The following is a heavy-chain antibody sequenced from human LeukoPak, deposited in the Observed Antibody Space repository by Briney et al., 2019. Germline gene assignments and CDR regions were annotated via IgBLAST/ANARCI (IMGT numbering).Heavy chain of an antibody. Sequence: ASVKVSCKASGYTFTSYGISWVRQAPGQGLEWMGWISAYNGNTNYAQKLQGRVTMTTDTSTSTAYMKLRSLRSDDTAVYYCARDWIALYGGGWFDPWGQGTLVTVSS. D-gene: IGHD2-21*01. CDR1: GYTFTSYG. V-gene: IGHV1-18*01. CDR2: ISAYNGNT. CDR3: ARDWIALYGGGWFDP. J-gene: IGHJ5*02.